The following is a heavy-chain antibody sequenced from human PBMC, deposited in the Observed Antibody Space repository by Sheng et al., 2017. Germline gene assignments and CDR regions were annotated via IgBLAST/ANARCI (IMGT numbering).Heavy chain of an antibody. J-gene: IGHJ4*02. CDR1: GYTLTELS. V-gene: IGHV1-24*01. CDR3: ATGLGPMIDS. Sequence: QVHLVRSGAEVKKPGASVKVSCKVSGYTLTELSMHWVRQAPGKGLEWMGGFDPQNGETIYAQNFQGRLTMTEDTSTDTAFMELSSLRSEDTAVYYCATGLGPMIDSWGQGTLVTSP. CDR2: FDPQNGET. D-gene: IGHD3-9*01.